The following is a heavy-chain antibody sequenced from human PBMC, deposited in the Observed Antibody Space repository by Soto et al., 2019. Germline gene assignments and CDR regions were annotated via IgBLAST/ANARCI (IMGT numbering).Heavy chain of an antibody. CDR2: IYYSGST. J-gene: IGHJ6*03. Sequence: SETLSLTCTVSGGSISSYYWSWIRQPPGKGLEWIGYIYYSGSTNYNPSLKSRVTISVDTSKNQFSLRLSSVTAADTAVYYCARHNDFWSEPRSPYYYYYMDVWGKGTTVTVSS. D-gene: IGHD3-3*01. CDR3: ARHNDFWSEPRSPYYYYYMDV. V-gene: IGHV4-59*01. CDR1: GGSISSYY.